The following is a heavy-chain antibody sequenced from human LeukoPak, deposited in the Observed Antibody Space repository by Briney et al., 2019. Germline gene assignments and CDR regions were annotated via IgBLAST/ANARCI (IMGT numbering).Heavy chain of an antibody. V-gene: IGHV1-69*04. CDR2: IIPILGIA. CDR3: ARGSTVTLDYYYYGMDV. Sequence: ASVKDSCKASGGTFSSYVISWVRQAPGQGLEWMGRIIPILGIANYAQKFQGRVTITADKSTSTAYMELSSLRSEDTAVYYCARGSTVTLDYYYYGMDVWGQGTTVTVSS. CDR1: GGTFSSYV. D-gene: IGHD4-17*01. J-gene: IGHJ6*02.